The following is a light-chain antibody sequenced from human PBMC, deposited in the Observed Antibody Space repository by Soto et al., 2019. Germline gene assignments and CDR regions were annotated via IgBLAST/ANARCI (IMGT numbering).Light chain of an antibody. Sequence: DIQMTQSPSSLSPSVGDSVTITCQASQDINTFLNWYQQKPGKAPKLLIYDAAYLQTGVPSRFSGSGYGTDFSFTISSLQPEDVATYFCQQFHTLPLTFGGGTKVEI. CDR2: DAA. J-gene: IGKJ4*01. V-gene: IGKV1-33*01. CDR1: QDINTF. CDR3: QQFHTLPLT.